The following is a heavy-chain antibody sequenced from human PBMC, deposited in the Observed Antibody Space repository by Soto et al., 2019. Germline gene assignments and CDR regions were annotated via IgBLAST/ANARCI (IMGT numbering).Heavy chain of an antibody. CDR1: GGSFRGYY. J-gene: IGHJ5*02. CDR2: INHSGST. D-gene: IGHD5-12*01. CDR3: ARGRGWLQLSVRWFDP. V-gene: IGHV4-34*01. Sequence: QVQLQQWGAGLLKPSETLSLTCAVYGGSFRGYYWSWIRQPPGKGLEWIGEINHSGSTNYNPSLKSRVTISVDTSKNQFSLKLSSVTAADTAVYYCARGRGWLQLSVRWFDPWGQGTLVTVSS.